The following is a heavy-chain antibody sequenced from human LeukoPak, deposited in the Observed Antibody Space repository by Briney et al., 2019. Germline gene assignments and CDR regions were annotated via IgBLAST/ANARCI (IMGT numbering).Heavy chain of an antibody. D-gene: IGHD4-23*01. CDR1: GYSFTSYW. J-gene: IGHJ6*03. CDR2: IYPGDSDT. Sequence: GESLKISCKGSGYSFTSYWIGWVRPMPGKGLEWMGIIYPGDSDTRYSPSFQGQVTISADKSISTAYLQWSSLKASDTAMYYCARQPDYGGNSGYYYYMDVWGKGTTVTISS. V-gene: IGHV5-51*01. CDR3: ARQPDYGGNSGYYYYMDV.